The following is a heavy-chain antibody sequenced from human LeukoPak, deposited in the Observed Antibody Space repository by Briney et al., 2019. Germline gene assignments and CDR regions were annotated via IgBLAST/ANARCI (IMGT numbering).Heavy chain of an antibody. CDR2: ISYDGSNK. J-gene: IGHJ4*02. CDR1: GFTFSSYA. CDR3: ARGVVTAIPGLPFDY. V-gene: IGHV3-30-3*01. D-gene: IGHD2-21*02. Sequence: GGSLRLSCAASGFTFSSYAMHWVRQAPGKGLEWVAVISYDGSNKYYADSVKGRFTISRDNSKNTLYLQMNSLRAEDTAVYYCARGVVTAIPGLPFDYWGQGTLVTVSS.